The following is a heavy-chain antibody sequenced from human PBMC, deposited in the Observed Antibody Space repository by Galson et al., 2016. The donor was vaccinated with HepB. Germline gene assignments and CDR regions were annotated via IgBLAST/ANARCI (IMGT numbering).Heavy chain of an antibody. CDR3: ARGDDQGVGGNHGMDV. D-gene: IGHD3-16*01. J-gene: IGHJ6*02. CDR1: GFTFSSYA. Sequence: SLRLSCAASGFTFSSYAMDWVRQAPGRGLEWVAYISHDESVKHYADSVRGRCTISRDHSKNTLYLQMTSLRPEDSAVYFCARGDDQGVGGNHGMDVWGQGTTVTVSS. V-gene: IGHV3-30*14. CDR2: ISHDESVK.